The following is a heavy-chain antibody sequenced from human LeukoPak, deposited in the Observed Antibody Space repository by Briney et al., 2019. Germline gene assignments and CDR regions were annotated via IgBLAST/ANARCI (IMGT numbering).Heavy chain of an antibody. CDR1: GFTFSSYA. CDR2: ISGSGGST. V-gene: IGHV3-23*01. J-gene: IGHJ4*02. D-gene: IGHD6-6*01. Sequence: GGSLRLSCAASGFTFSSYAMSWVRQAPGKGLEWVSAISGSGGSTYYADSVKGRFTISRDNSKNTLYLQMNSLRAEDTDVYYCAKDPRFSSQFDYWGQGTLVTVSS. CDR3: AKDPRFSSQFDY.